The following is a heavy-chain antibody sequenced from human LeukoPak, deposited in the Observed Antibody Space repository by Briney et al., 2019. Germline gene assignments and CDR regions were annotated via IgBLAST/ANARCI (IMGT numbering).Heavy chain of an antibody. D-gene: IGHD2-15*01. CDR3: AKGISSRSSFDY. V-gene: IGHV3-23*01. CDR2: ISGSGGST. J-gene: IGHJ4*02. CDR1: GFTFSSYA. Sequence: GSLRLSCAASGFTFSSYAMSWVRQAPGKGLEWVSAISGSGGSTYYADSVKGRFTISRDNSKNTLYLQMNSLRAEDTAVYYCAKGISSRSSFDYWGQGTLVTVSS.